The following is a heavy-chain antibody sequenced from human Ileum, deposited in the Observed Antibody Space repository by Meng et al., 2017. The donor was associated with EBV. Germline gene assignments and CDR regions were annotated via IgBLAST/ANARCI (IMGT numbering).Heavy chain of an antibody. CDR2: INAGNGNT. J-gene: IGHJ4*02. V-gene: IGHV1-3*01. CDR1: GYTFTNYA. Sequence: QVQLVQSGAEVKKPGGSVKASCKASGYTFTNYAMHWVRQAPGQRLEWMGWINAGNGNTKYSQKFQGRVTITRDTSASTAYMELSSLRSEDTAVYYCARDQGAWFGEAPRFDYWGQGPLVTVAS. CDR3: ARDQGAWFGEAPRFDY. D-gene: IGHD3-10*01.